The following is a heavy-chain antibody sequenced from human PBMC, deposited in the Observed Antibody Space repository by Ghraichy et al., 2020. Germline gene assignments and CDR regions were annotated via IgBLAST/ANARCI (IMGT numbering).Heavy chain of an antibody. D-gene: IGHD3-9*01. CDR1: GGSISSYY. J-gene: IGHJ6*02. CDR3: ATYPYYDILTGYSSPYGMDV. V-gene: IGHV4-4*07. Sequence: SETLSLTCTVSGGSISSYYWSWIRQPAGKGLEWIGLSYTTGTTNYNHSLKRRVTMSVETSTNQFSLTLSSVTAVDTAVYYCATYPYYDILTGYSSPYGMDVWGQEPTVTVSS. CDR2: SYTTGTT.